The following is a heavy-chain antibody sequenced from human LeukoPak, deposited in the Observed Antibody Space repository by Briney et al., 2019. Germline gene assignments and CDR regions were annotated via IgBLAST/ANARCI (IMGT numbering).Heavy chain of an antibody. CDR3: ARAPGYGARPIYYFDY. V-gene: IGHV1-69*13. J-gene: IGHJ4*02. D-gene: IGHD4/OR15-4a*01. CDR1: GGTFSSYA. CDR2: IIPIFGTA. Sequence: SVKVSCKASGGTFSSYAISWVRQAPGQRLEWMGGIIPIFGTANYAQKFQGRVTITADESTSTAYMELSSLRSEDTAVYYCARAPGYGARPIYYFDYWGQGTLVTVSS.